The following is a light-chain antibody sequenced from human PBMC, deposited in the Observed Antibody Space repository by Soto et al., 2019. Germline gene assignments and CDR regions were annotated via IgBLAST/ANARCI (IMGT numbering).Light chain of an antibody. CDR2: DAS. CDR1: QSISSW. J-gene: IGKJ5*01. V-gene: IGKV1-5*01. Sequence: DIQMTQSPSTLSASVGDRVTITCRASQSISSWLAWYQQKPGKAPKLLIYDASSLESGVPSRFSGSGSGTEFTLTISSLQPDDFASYYCQQYNSYSLLTFGQGTRLE. CDR3: QQYNSYSLLT.